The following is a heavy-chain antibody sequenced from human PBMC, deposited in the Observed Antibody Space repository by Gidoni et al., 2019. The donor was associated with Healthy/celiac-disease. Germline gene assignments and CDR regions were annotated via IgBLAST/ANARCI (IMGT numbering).Heavy chain of an antibody. CDR1: GYPFTSYD. Sequence: QVQPVQSGAEVTKPGASVKVSCKASGYPFTSYDINWVRQATGQGFEWMGWMNPNSGNTSYAQKFQGRVTMTRNTSISTAYMELSSLKSEDTAVYYCARGLRGGRKGGAVAGYYWGQGTLVTVSS. J-gene: IGHJ4*02. V-gene: IGHV1-8*01. D-gene: IGHD6-19*01. CDR2: MNPNSGNT. CDR3: ARGLRGGRKGGAVAGYY.